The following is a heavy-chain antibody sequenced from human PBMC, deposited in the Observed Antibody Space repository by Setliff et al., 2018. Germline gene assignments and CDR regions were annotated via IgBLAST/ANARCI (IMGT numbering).Heavy chain of an antibody. CDR3: ASSRGWLQEAVAFDI. V-gene: IGHV4-39*01. Sequence: PSETLSLTCTVSGGSISSGSYYWGWIRQPPGKGLEWIGSIYYSGSTYYNPSLKSRVTISVDTSKNQFSLKLSSVTAADTAVYYCASSRGWLQEAVAFDIWGQGTMVTVSS. J-gene: IGHJ3*02. CDR2: IYYSGST. D-gene: IGHD5-12*01. CDR1: GGSISSGSYY.